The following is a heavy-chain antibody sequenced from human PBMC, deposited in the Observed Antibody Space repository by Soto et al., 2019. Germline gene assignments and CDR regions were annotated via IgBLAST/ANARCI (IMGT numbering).Heavy chain of an antibody. D-gene: IGHD3-16*02. Sequence: LRLSCAASGFTFSTSGMHLVRQAPGKGLEWVAVIWYDGSNAYYADSVKGRFTISRDSLRNTQSLQMNSLRAEDTAIYYCAKDWGGSYTRGGAFDIWGQGAMVTVSS. CDR3: AKDWGGSYTRGGAFDI. CDR1: GFTFSTSG. CDR2: IWYDGSNA. V-gene: IGHV3-33*06. J-gene: IGHJ3*02.